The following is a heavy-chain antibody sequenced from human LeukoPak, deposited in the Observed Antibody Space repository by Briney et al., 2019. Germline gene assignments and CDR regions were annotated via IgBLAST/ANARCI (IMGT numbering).Heavy chain of an antibody. J-gene: IGHJ5*01. Sequence: SETLSLTCSVSGYSIGTGDYWAWVRQPPGKGLEWIGCVYHSGTHYKSSLTSRAPISMDTSANQFSLKLTSMTAADSAFYYCTKTSGGGGHDSWGQGILVTVSS. CDR1: GYSIGTGDY. V-gene: IGHV4-38-2*01. CDR2: VYHSGT. CDR3: TKTSGGGGHDS. D-gene: IGHD4-23*01.